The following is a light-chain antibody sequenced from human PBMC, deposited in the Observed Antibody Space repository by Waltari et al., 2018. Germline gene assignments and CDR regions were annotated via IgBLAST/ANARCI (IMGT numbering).Light chain of an antibody. Sequence: DIQMTQSPSTLSASVGDRVTITCRASQTINSWLAWYQQKPGKAPKFLIYKASSLESGVPSRFSVNASETAFSFSISSQQPDDFGTYCCQHNNSDPLTFNQGTKVEI. CDR1: QTINSW. V-gene: IGKV1-5*03. CDR3: QHNNSDPLT. CDR2: KAS. J-gene: IGKJ1*01.